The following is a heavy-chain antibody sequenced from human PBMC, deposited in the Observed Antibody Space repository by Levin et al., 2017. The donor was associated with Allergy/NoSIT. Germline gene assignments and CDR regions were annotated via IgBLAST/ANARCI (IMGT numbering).Heavy chain of an antibody. CDR2: IYDSGST. V-gene: IGHV4-39*01. D-gene: IGHD3-3*01. Sequence: GSLRLSCTVSGDSISSSSYYWGWIRQSPGTGLEWIGSIYDSGSTYYNPSLKSRVTFSVDTSKKQLSLSLSSVTATDTAVYYGVRHRTEYDFWSGPPVDFWGQGTLVTVSS. CDR1: GDSISSSSYY. J-gene: IGHJ4*02. CDR3: VRHRTEYDFWSGPPVDF.